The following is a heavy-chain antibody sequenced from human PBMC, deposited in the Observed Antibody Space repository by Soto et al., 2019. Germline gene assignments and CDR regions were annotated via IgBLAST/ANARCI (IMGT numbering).Heavy chain of an antibody. CDR2: ISSNGGST. V-gene: IGHV3-64D*06. J-gene: IGHJ4*02. Sequence: GGSLRLSCSVSGFTFNIYAMHRVRHAPGKGLQYVSSISSNGGSTYYADSVKGRFIISRDNSKNTLYLQMSGLRGEDTAVYYCVKDRYVDYWGQGTLVTVSS. CDR3: VKDRYVDY. CDR1: GFTFNIYA.